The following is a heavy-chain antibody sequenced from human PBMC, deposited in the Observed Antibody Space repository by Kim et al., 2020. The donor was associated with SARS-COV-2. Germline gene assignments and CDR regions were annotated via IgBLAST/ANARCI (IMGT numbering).Heavy chain of an antibody. J-gene: IGHJ3*02. Sequence: KGRFTISRDNSKNTLYLQMNSLRAEDTAVYYCAKDSRNVYGDYVGSAFDIWGQGTMVTVSS. V-gene: IGHV3-23*01. D-gene: IGHD4-17*01. CDR3: AKDSRNVYGDYVGSAFDI.